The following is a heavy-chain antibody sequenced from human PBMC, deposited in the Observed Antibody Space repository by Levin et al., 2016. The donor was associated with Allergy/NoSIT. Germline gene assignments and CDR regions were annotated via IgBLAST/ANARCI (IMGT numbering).Heavy chain of an antibody. J-gene: IGHJ4*02. CDR2: MNPNSGNT. D-gene: IGHD3-22*01. V-gene: IGHV1-8*01. CDR3: AIWDPYDSSGYYFDY. Sequence: WVRQAPGQGLEWMGWMNPNSGNTGYAQKFQGRVTMTRNTSISTAYMELSSLRSEDTAVYYCAIWDPYDSSGYYFDYWGQGTLVTVSS.